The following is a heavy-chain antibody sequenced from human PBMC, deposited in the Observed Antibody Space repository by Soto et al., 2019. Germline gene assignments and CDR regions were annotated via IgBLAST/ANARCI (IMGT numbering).Heavy chain of an antibody. D-gene: IGHD3-22*01. Sequence: LKISCKGSGYSFAGYWITWVRQKPGKGLEWMGRIDPSDSQTYYSPSFRGHVTISVTKSITTVFLQWSSLRASDTAMYYCARQIYDSDTGPNFQYYFDSWGQGTPVTVSS. CDR3: ARQIYDSDTGPNFQYYFDS. J-gene: IGHJ4*02. CDR1: GYSFAGYW. CDR2: IDPSDSQT. V-gene: IGHV5-10-1*01.